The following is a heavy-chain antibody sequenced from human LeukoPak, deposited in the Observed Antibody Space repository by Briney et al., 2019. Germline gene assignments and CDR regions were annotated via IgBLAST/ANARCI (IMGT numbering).Heavy chain of an antibody. CDR2: ISWNSGSI. CDR3: AKDIWAREFGSYYLFDY. J-gene: IGHJ4*02. V-gene: IGHV3-9*01. CDR1: GFTFDDYA. Sequence: QPGGSLRLSCVASGFTFDDYAMHWVRHAPGKGLEWVSGISWNSGSIGYADSVKGRFTISRDNAKSSLYLQMNSLRAEDTALYYCAKDIWAREFGSYYLFDYGGQGPLVTVSS. D-gene: IGHD1-26*01.